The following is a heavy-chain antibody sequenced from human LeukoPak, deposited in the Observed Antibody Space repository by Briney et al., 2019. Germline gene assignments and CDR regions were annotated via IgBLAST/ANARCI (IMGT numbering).Heavy chain of an antibody. CDR3: ARQGTYYYDSTKFTFDY. V-gene: IGHV4-39*01. J-gene: IGHJ4*02. Sequence: PSETLSLTCTVSGDSVSSNYYYWGWIRQPPGKGLEWIGSIYFSGNTYYNSSLKSRVTISIDTSKNQFPLNLSSVTAADTAVYYCARQGTYYYDSTKFTFDYWGQGTLVSVSS. CDR1: GDSVSSNYYY. D-gene: IGHD3-22*01. CDR2: IYFSGNT.